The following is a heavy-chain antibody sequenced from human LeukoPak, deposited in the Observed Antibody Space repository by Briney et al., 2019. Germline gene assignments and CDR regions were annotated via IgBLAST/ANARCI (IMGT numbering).Heavy chain of an antibody. Sequence: ASVKVSCKASGGTLSSYAISWVRQAPGQGLEWMGGIIPIFGTANYAQKFQGRVTITADESTSTAYMELSSLRSEDTAVYYCARDSLYYDTLDDAFDIWGQGTVVTVSS. D-gene: IGHD3-22*01. CDR1: GGTLSSYA. CDR2: IIPIFGTA. J-gene: IGHJ3*02. V-gene: IGHV1-69*13. CDR3: ARDSLYYDTLDDAFDI.